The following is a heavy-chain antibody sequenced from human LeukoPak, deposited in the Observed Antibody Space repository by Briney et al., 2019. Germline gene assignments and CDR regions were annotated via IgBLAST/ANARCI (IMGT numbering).Heavy chain of an antibody. CDR3: AKDPARSRPWNWFDP. V-gene: IGHV3-30*18. J-gene: IGHJ5*02. CDR2: ISYDGSNK. Sequence: GGSLRLSCSASGFTFSSYGMHWVRQAPGKGLEWVAVISYDGSNKYYADSVKGRFTISRDNSKNTLYLQMNSLRAEDTAVYYCAKDPARSRPWNWFDPWGQGTLVTVSS. CDR1: GFTFSSYG.